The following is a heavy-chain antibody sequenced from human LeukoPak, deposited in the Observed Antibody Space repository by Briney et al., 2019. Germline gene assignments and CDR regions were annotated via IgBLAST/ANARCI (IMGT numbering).Heavy chain of an antibody. V-gene: IGHV5-51*01. CDR1: GYSFTSYW. CDR3: ARVNSYGDYVGGMDV. Sequence: GESLKISCKGSGYSFTSYWIGWVRQMPGKGLEWMGIIYPGDSDTRYSPSFQGQVTISADKSISTAYLQWSSLKASDTAMYYCARVNSYGDYVGGMDVWGQGTTVTVSS. J-gene: IGHJ6*02. D-gene: IGHD4-17*01. CDR2: IYPGDSDT.